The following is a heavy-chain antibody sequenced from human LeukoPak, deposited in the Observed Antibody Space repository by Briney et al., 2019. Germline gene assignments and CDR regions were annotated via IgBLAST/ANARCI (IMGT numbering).Heavy chain of an antibody. CDR3: ARGRITLMEPFDY. Sequence: QTGGSLRLSCTASGFTFSSCWMNWVRQAPGKGLEWVASINKEGGEEFYVDSVRGRFTASRDNAKNSVFLQMNSLTAEDTAVYYCARGRITLMEPFDYWGQGTLVTVSS. D-gene: IGHD3-22*01. CDR1: GFTFSSCW. V-gene: IGHV3-7*01. J-gene: IGHJ4*02. CDR2: INKEGGEE.